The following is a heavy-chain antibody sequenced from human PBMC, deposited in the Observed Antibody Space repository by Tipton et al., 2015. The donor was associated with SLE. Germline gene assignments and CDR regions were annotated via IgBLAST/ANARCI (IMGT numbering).Heavy chain of an antibody. V-gene: IGHV3-74*01. D-gene: IGHD3-16*02. Sequence: SLRLSCAASGFTFSTYWMHWVRQVPGKGMVWVSHINSDGSTTRYADSVKGRFTISRDNAENTLYLQMNSLRAEDTAVYYCASKRYRWLGPWGQGTLVTVSS. CDR3: ASKRYRWLGP. J-gene: IGHJ5*02. CDR2: INSDGSTT. CDR1: GFTFSTYW.